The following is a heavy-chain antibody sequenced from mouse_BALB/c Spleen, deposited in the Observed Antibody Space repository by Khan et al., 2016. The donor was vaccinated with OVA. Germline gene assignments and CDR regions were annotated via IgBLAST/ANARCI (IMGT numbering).Heavy chain of an antibody. CDR3: ARSVSITTVVATDFDY. CDR1: GYSITSDYA. V-gene: IGHV3-2*02. J-gene: IGHJ2*01. CDR2: ISYSGRT. Sequence: EVQLQESGPGLVNPSQSLSLTCTVTGYSITSDYAWNWIRQFPGNKLEWMGYISYSGRTSYNPSLKSRISITRDPSKNQVFLQLNSVTTADTATYFSARSVSITTVVATDFDYWGQGTTLTVSS. D-gene: IGHD1-1*01.